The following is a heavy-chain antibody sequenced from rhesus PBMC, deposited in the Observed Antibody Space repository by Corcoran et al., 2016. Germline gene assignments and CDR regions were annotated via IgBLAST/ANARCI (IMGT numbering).Heavy chain of an antibody. D-gene: IGHD3-28*01. CDR1: GCSISSGYYY. V-gene: IGHV4-122*02. J-gene: IGHJ4*01. Sequence: QVQLQESGPGLVKPSETLSLTCAVSGCSISSGYYYWSWIRQPPGKGLEWIGYITYSGSTSYNPSLKSRGTISRDRSKNQFSLKLSSVTAADTAVYYCARDRDITMIVVPYDYWGQGVLVTVSS. CDR2: ITYSGST. CDR3: ARDRDITMIVVPYDY.